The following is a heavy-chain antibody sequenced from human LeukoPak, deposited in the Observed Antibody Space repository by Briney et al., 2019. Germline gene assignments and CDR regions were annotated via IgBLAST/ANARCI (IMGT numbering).Heavy chain of an antibody. CDR3: ARGSDDYYDSSGYYYFDY. D-gene: IGHD3-22*01. J-gene: IGHJ4*02. V-gene: IGHV4-34*01. Sequence: PSETLSLTCAVYGGSFSGYYWSWIRQPPGKGLERIGEINHSGSTNYNPSLKSRVTISVDTSKNQFSLKLSSVTAADTAVYYCARGSDDYYDSSGYYYFDYWGQGTLVTVSS. CDR2: INHSGST. CDR1: GGSFSGYY.